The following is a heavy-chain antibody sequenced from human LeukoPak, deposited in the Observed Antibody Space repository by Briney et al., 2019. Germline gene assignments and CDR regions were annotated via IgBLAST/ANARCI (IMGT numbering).Heavy chain of an antibody. D-gene: IGHD3-10*01. CDR3: ARDGRLTIFVRGSITEGSPPKN. CDR1: GYTFTGYY. CDR2: INPKTGGT. Sequence: ASVKVSCKASGYTFTGYYMHWVRQAPGQGLEWMGWINPKTGGTNYAQRFQGRVTMTRDTSIRTAYMELNSLRSDDTAVYYCARDGRLTIFVRGSITEGSPPKNWGQGTLVTVSS. J-gene: IGHJ4*02. V-gene: IGHV1-2*02.